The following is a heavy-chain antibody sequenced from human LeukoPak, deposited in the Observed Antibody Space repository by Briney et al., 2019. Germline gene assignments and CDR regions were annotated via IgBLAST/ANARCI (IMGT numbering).Heavy chain of an antibody. CDR2: ISSNGGST. J-gene: IGHJ4*02. CDR1: GFTFSSYA. CDR3: ARSTCSGGSCYDY. D-gene: IGHD2-15*01. Sequence: GGSLRLSCAASGFTFSSYAMHWVRQAPGKGLEYVSAISSNGGSTYYANSVKGRITISRDNSKNTLYLQMGSLRAEDMAVYYCARSTCSGGSCYDYWGQGTLVTVSS. V-gene: IGHV3-64*01.